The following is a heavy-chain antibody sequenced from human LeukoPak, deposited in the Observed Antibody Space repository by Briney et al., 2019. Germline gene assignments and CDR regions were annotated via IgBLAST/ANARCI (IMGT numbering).Heavy chain of an antibody. Sequence: SETLSLTCTVSGGSISSSNLFWGWIRQPPGKGLEWIGSIYYSGSTYYNPSLKSRVTISVDTSKNQFSLKLSSVTAADTAVYYCARARRGDTIFEALGGTFDYWGQGTLVTVSS. CDR2: IYYSGST. V-gene: IGHV4-39*07. D-gene: IGHD3-3*01. J-gene: IGHJ4*02. CDR3: ARARRGDTIFEALGGTFDY. CDR1: GGSISSSNLF.